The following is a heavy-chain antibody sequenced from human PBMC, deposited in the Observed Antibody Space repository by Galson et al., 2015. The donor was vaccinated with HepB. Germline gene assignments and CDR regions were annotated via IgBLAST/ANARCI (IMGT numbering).Heavy chain of an antibody. V-gene: IGHV4-59*08. J-gene: IGHJ5*02. D-gene: IGHD1/OR15-1a*01. Sequence: LSLTCTVSGGSISSYYWSWIRQPPGKGLEWIGYTYYSGSTNYNPSLKSRVTISVDTSKNQFSLKLSSVTAADTAVYYCARLPNNLYEANWFDPWGQGTLVTVSS. CDR1: GGSISSYY. CDR2: TYYSGST. CDR3: ARLPNNLYEANWFDP.